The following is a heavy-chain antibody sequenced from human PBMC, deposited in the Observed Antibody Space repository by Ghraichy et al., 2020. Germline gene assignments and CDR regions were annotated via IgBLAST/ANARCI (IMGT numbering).Heavy chain of an antibody. CDR3: ARGSMRRLITFGGVIGIEGGDFDY. Sequence: ASVKVSCKASGYTFTNFHINWVRQAPGQGIEWMGRITPHNGNTKYAQKFQGRVTMTRDASTRTVYMELRSLRSDDTAVYFCARGSMRRLITFGGVIGIEGGDFDYWGQGTLVTVSS. CDR1: GYTFTNFH. CDR2: ITPHNGNT. J-gene: IGHJ4*02. V-gene: IGHV1-18*04. D-gene: IGHD3-16*02.